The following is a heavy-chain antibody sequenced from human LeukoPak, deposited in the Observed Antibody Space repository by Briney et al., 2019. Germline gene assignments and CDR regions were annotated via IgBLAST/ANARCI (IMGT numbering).Heavy chain of an antibody. D-gene: IGHD4-17*01. V-gene: IGHV1-18*01. CDR1: GYTFTIYG. Sequence: ASVTLSFTAAGYTFTIYGISWVRHAPGQGLELMGWISAYNGNTNNAQKLQGRVTITTDTSTSTAYMELRSLRSDDTAVYYCARVYGDYVHYWGQGTLVTVSS. CDR2: ISAYNGNT. CDR3: ARVYGDYVHY. J-gene: IGHJ4*02.